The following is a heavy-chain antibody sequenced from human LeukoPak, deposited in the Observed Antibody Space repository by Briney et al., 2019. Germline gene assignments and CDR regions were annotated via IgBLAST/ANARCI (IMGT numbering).Heavy chain of an antibody. J-gene: IGHJ6*03. CDR3: ARDGEIAAAGHYYYFYMDV. V-gene: IGHV3-48*04. D-gene: IGHD6-13*01. Sequence: GGSLRLSCAASGFTFSSYSMNWVRQAPGKGLEWVSYISSSSSTIYYADSVKGRFTISRDNAKNSLYLQMNSLRAEDTAVYYCARDGEIAAAGHYYYFYMDVWGKGTTVTVSS. CDR1: GFTFSSYS. CDR2: ISSSSSTI.